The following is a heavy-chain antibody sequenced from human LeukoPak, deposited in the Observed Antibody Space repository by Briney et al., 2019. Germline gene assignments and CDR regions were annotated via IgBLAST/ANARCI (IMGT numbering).Heavy chain of an antibody. J-gene: IGHJ4*02. CDR2: IKSKADGETI. Sequence: PGGSLRLSCAASGFTFTNAWMNWVRQAPGKGLEWVGRIKSKADGETIDYAAPVKGRFTFSRDDSKNMLYLQMNSLKSEDTAVYYCSTLTSRGLSDSWGQGTLVTV. V-gene: IGHV3-15*07. D-gene: IGHD1-20*01. CDR3: STLTSRGLSDS. CDR1: GFTFTNAW.